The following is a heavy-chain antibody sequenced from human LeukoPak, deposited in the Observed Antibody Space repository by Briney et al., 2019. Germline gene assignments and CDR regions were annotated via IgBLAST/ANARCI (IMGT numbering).Heavy chain of an antibody. CDR3: ATASNCSSTSCYQSPDAFDI. CDR2: FDPEDGET. CDR1: GYTLTELS. V-gene: IGHV1-24*01. J-gene: IGHJ3*02. D-gene: IGHD2-2*01. Sequence: GASVKVSCKVSGYTLTELSMHWVRQAPGKGLEWMGGFDPEDGETIYAQKFQGRVTMTEDTSTDTAYMELSSLRSEDTAVYYCATASNCSSTSCYQSPDAFDIWGQGTMVTVSS.